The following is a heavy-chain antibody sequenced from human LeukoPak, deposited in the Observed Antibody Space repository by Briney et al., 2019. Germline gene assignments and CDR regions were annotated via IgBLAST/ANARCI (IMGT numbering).Heavy chain of an antibody. CDR2: INPDSGGT. CDR1: GYTFTAYY. CDR3: ARNYYTSGSPLYYYYYMDV. D-gene: IGHD3-10*01. Sequence: ASVKVSCKTSGYTFTAYYLHWVRQAPGQGPEWMGWINPDSGGTNYAQRFQGRVTMTRDTSISTAFMELGSLRSDDTAVYYCARNYYTSGSPLYYYYYMDVWGKGTTVTVSS. J-gene: IGHJ6*03. V-gene: IGHV1-2*02.